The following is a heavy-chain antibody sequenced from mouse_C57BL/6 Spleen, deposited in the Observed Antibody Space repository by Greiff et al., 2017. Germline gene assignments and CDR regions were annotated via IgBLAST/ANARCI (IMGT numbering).Heavy chain of an antibody. CDR2: IRSKSNNYAT. Sequence: EVQGVESGGGLVQPKGSLKLSCAASGFSFNTYAMNWVRQAPGKGLEWVARIRSKSNNYATYYADSVKDRFSISRDDSESMLYLQMNHVKTEDTAMYYCVRPVSHYYGSSLAYWGQGTLVTVSA. V-gene: IGHV10-1*01. D-gene: IGHD1-1*01. CDR1: GFSFNTYA. CDR3: VRPVSHYYGSSLAY. J-gene: IGHJ3*01.